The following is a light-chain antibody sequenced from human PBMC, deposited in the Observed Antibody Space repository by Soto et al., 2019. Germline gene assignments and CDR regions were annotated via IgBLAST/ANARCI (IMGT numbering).Light chain of an antibody. J-gene: IGKJ5*01. V-gene: IGKV3D-15*01. CDR1: QSAGNF. Sequence: EVVLTQSPATLSVSPGETASLSCRASQSAGNFLAWYQQKTGQAPRLLIYYISTRDTGIPARFSGSGSGTEFTLPINRLQSEDSEVYYCQQHNQWPITFGQGTRLEIK. CDR2: YIS. CDR3: QQHNQWPIT.